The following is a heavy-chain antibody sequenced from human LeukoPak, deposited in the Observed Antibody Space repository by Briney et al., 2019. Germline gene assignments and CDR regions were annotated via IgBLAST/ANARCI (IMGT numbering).Heavy chain of an antibody. CDR1: GFTFNSYA. Sequence: GGSLRLSCSGSGFTFNSYAMNWVRQAPGKGLEWVSTISAAGTTKYADSVKGRFTISRDNSKNTLYLQMNSLRAEDTAVYYCAKDPVTGTVEYKSWFDPWGQGTLVTVSS. CDR3: AKDPVTGTVEYKSWFDP. J-gene: IGHJ5*02. CDR2: ISAAGTT. D-gene: IGHD1-7*01. V-gene: IGHV3-23*01.